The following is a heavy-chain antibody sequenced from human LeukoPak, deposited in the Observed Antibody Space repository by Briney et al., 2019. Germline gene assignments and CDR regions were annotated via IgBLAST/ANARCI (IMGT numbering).Heavy chain of an antibody. CDR3: AKDPYSYAQGFFDY. J-gene: IGHJ4*02. V-gene: IGHV3-30*02. D-gene: IGHD5-18*01. Sequence: GGSLRLSCAASGFTFSNYGMHWVRQAPGKGLEWVAFIRYDGSNKYYADSVKGRFTISRDNSKNTLYLQMNSLRAEDTAVYYCAKDPYSYAQGFFDYWGQGTLVTVSS. CDR1: GFTFSNYG. CDR2: IRYDGSNK.